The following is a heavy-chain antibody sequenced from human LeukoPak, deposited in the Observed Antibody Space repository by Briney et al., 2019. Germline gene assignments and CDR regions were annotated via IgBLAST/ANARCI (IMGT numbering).Heavy chain of an antibody. CDR1: GGSISSGSYY. D-gene: IGHD6-19*01. J-gene: IGHJ4*02. CDR2: IYTSGST. V-gene: IGHV4-61*02. Sequence: SQTLSLTCTVSGGSISSGSYYWSWIRQPAGKGLEWIGRIYTSGSTNYNPSLKSRVTISVDTSKNQFSLKLSSVTAADTAVYYCARDRVAVAGISGFFDYWGQGTLVTVSS. CDR3: ARDRVAVAGISGFFDY.